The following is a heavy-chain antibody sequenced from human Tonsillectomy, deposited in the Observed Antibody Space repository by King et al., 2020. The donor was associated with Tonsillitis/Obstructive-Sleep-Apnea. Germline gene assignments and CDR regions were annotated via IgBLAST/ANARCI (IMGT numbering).Heavy chain of an antibody. Sequence: EVQLVESGGGLIQPGGSLRLSCAASGFTVSSNYMSWVRQAPGKGLEWGSVIYSGGSTYYADSVKGRFTISRDNSKNTLYLQMNSLRAEDTAVYYCARVTIAARPSYYYYMDVWGKGTTVTVSS. CDR2: IYSGGST. CDR1: GFTVSSNY. V-gene: IGHV3-53*01. J-gene: IGHJ6*03. D-gene: IGHD6-6*01. CDR3: ARVTIAARPSYYYYMDV.